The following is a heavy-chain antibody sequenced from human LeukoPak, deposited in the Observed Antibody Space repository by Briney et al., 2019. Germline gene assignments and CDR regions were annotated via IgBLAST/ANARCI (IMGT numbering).Heavy chain of an antibody. D-gene: IGHD1-26*01. CDR2: INPSGGST. V-gene: IGHV1-46*01. CDR1: GYTFTSYY. CDR3: ARGMYSGSYLVAFDI. J-gene: IGHJ3*02. Sequence: ASVKVSCKASGYTFTSYYMHWVRQAPGQGLERMGIINPSGGSTSYAQKFQGRVTMTRDMSTSTVYMELSSLRSEDTAVYYCARGMYSGSYLVAFDIWGQGTMVTVSS.